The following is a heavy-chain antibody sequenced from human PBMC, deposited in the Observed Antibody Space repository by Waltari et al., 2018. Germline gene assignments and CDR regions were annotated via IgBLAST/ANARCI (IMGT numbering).Heavy chain of an antibody. CDR3: ARGPRITIFGVVINYYYYGMDV. CDR1: GGSFSGYY. J-gene: IGHJ6*02. Sequence: QVQLQQWGAGLLKPSETLSLTCAVYGGSFSGYYWSWIRQPPGKGLEWIGEINHSGSTNYNPSLKSGVTISVDTSKNQFSLKLSSVTAADTAVYYCARGPRITIFGVVINYYYYGMDVWGQGTTVTVSS. V-gene: IGHV4-34*01. CDR2: INHSGST. D-gene: IGHD3-3*01.